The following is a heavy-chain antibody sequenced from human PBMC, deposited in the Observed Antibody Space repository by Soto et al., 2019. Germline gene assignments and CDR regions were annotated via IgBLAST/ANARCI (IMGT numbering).Heavy chain of an antibody. CDR1: GGTFSSYA. CDR3: ALDSITGTRSTHDY. V-gene: IGHV1-69*13. J-gene: IGHJ4*02. D-gene: IGHD1-7*01. Sequence: GASVKVYCKASGGTFSSYAISWVRQAPGQGLEWMGGIIPIFGTANYAQKFQGRVTITADESTSTAYMERSSLRSEDTAVYYCALDSITGTRSTHDYWGQGTLVTVSS. CDR2: IIPIFGTA.